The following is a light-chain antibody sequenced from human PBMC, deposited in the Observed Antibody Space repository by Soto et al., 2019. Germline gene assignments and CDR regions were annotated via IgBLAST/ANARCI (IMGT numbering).Light chain of an antibody. CDR2: GNI. V-gene: IGLV1-40*01. CDR3: QSYDSSLSGWV. J-gene: IGLJ3*02. CDR1: SSNIGAGYD. Sequence: QPVLTQPPSVSGAPGQRVTISCTGRSSNIGAGYDVHWYQQLPGTAPKLLIYGNINRPSGVPDRFSGSKSGTSASLAITGLQAEDEADYYCQSYDSSLSGWVFGGGTKFTVL.